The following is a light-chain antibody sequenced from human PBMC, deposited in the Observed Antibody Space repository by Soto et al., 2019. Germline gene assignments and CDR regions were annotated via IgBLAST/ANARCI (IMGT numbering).Light chain of an antibody. CDR1: SSDVGNYKY. Sequence: QSALTQPASVSGSPGQSSTISCTGTSSDVGNYKYVSWYQQHPGKAPKLMIYEVSNRPSGVSNRFSGSKSGNTASLTISGLQAEDETDYYCLSYTSSGTYVFGTGTKVTVL. J-gene: IGLJ1*01. CDR3: LSYTSSGTYV. V-gene: IGLV2-14*01. CDR2: EVS.